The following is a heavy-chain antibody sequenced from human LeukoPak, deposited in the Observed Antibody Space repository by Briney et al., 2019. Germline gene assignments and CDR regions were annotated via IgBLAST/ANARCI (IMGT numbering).Heavy chain of an antibody. V-gene: IGHV3-21*01. CDR3: ASRGNYGDYVFY. Sequence: PGGSLRLSCAASGFTFSSYTVNWDRQAPGKGLEWLSSISSTGTYIYYADSVKGRFTISRDNAKNSLYLQMNSLRAEDTAVYYCASRGNYGDYVFYWGQGTLVTVSS. CDR2: ISSTGTYI. J-gene: IGHJ4*02. CDR1: GFTFSSYT. D-gene: IGHD4-17*01.